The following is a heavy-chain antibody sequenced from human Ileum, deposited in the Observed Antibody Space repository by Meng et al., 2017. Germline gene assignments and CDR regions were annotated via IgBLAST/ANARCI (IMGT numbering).Heavy chain of an antibody. CDR2: IYYSGTT. Sequence: QVQLQQSGPGLVKPSETLSLTCTVSGGSVSFGNSFWGWSRQPPGKGLEWIGTIYYSGTTYYNTSLKSRVTMSVDTSKNQFSLNMHSVTAADTAVYYCARHGPWGYRSGRLDSWGQGTLVTVSS. J-gene: IGHJ4*02. D-gene: IGHD3-16*01. CDR1: GGSVSFGNSF. V-gene: IGHV4-39*01. CDR3: ARHGPWGYRSGRLDS.